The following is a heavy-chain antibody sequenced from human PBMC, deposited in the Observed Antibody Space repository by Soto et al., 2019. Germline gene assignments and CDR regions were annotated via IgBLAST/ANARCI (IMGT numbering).Heavy chain of an antibody. D-gene: IGHD4-17*01. CDR2: VYFTGTT. J-gene: IGHJ4*02. Sequence: QVQLEESGPRLVKSSETLSLTCTVSGGSVSNGMYYWSWIRQPPGKGLEWIGNVYFTGTTIYNPSLKSRVTMSVDTYKDQFFLKLTSVTAADTAVYYCASLDDYGVFHHWGQGALVTVSS. V-gene: IGHV4-61*01. CDR3: ASLDDYGVFHH. CDR1: GGSVSNGMYY.